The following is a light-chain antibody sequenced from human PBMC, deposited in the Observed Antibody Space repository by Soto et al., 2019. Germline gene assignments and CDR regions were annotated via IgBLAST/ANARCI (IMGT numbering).Light chain of an antibody. J-gene: IGKJ4*01. Sequence: EIVLTQSPGTLSLSPGERATLSCRARQTISNTFLAWYQQRPGQAPRLLIYGAYVRAAGIPDRFSGSGSGTDFTLSISILEPEDFAVYYCQQYGVSPTFGGGTKVEIK. CDR3: QQYGVSPT. CDR2: GAY. CDR1: QTISNTF. V-gene: IGKV3-20*01.